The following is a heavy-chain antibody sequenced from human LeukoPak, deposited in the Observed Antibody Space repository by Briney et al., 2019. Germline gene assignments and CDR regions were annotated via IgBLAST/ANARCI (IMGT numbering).Heavy chain of an antibody. D-gene: IGHD6-13*01. V-gene: IGHV1-2*02. CDR1: GYTFTGYY. CDR2: INPNSGGT. Sequence: ASVKVSCKASGYTFTGYYMHWVRQAPGQGLEWMGWINPNSGGTNYAQKFQGRVTMTRDTTISTAYMELSRVRSDDTAVYYCARGRIAAAYNWFDPWGEGTLVTVSS. J-gene: IGHJ5*02. CDR3: ARGRIAAAYNWFDP.